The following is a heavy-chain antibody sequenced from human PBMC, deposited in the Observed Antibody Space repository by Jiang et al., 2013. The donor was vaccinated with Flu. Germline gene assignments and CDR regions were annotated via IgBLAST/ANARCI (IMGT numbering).Heavy chain of an antibody. CDR3: ARVGGSYYLDVYYFDY. V-gene: IGHV4-61*01. CDR1: GGSVSSGSFY. D-gene: IGHD1-26*01. CDR2: IYYSGST. Sequence: LLKPSETLSLTCIVSGGSVSSGSFYWSWIRRPPGKGLEWIGYIYYSGSTNYNPSLKSRVIISVDTSKNQFSLKLSSVTAADTAVYYCARVGGSYYLDVYYFDYWGQGTLVTVSS. J-gene: IGHJ4*02.